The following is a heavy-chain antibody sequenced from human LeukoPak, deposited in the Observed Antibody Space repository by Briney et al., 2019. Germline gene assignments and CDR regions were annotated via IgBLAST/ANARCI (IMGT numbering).Heavy chain of an antibody. CDR3: QSRYLEWLLDY. V-gene: IGHV4-39*01. Sequence: TSETLSLTCTVSGGSISSSSYYWGWLRQPPGKGLEWIGSIYYSGNIYYNPSLKSRVPIFVDMSKNQFSLKLSSVTAADTAVYYCQSRYLEWLLDYWGQGTLVTVSS. J-gene: IGHJ4*02. CDR1: GGSISSSSYY. D-gene: IGHD3-3*01. CDR2: IYYSGNI.